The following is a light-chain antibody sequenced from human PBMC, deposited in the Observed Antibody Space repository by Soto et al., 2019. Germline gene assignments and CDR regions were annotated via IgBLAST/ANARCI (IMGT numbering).Light chain of an antibody. Sequence: EIVLTQSPGTLSLSPGERATLSCRASQSVSSSYLAWYQQKPGQAPRQLIYGASSRATGIPDRFSGSGSGTYFTLTITRLESEYFSVYYCNHYRTSFGGGTRVEIK. CDR3: NHYRTS. J-gene: IGKJ4*01. V-gene: IGKV3-20*01. CDR2: GAS. CDR1: QSVSSSY.